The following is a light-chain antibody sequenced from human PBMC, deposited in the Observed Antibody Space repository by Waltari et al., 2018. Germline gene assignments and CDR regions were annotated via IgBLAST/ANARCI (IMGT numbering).Light chain of an antibody. CDR2: GVS. Sequence: QSALTQPASVSGSPGQSITISCNGTSSDVGGYNYVSWYQQHLGKAPILMIYGVSNRPSGVSARFSGSKSGNPASLTISGLQAEDEADYYCSSYASSTTRVFGSGTKVTVL. CDR1: SSDVGGYNY. CDR3: SSYASSTTRV. V-gene: IGLV2-14*01. J-gene: IGLJ1*01.